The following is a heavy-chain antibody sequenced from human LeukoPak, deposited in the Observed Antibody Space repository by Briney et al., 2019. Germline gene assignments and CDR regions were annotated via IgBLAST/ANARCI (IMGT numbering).Heavy chain of an antibody. D-gene: IGHD3-10*01. J-gene: IGHJ4*02. CDR3: ARRGITSVSY. V-gene: IGHV3-21*01. Sequence: PGGSLGLSCAASGFTFSSYSMNWVRQAPGKGLEWVSSISSSSSYIYYADSVKGRFTISRDNAKNSLYLQMNSLRAEDTAVYYCARRGITSVSYWGQGTLVTVSS. CDR1: GFTFSSYS. CDR2: ISSSSSYI.